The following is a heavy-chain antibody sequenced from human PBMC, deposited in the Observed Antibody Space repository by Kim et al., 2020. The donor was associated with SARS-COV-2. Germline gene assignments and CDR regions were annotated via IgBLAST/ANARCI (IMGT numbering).Heavy chain of an antibody. CDR3: ARGNSRSSWYNWFDP. V-gene: IGHV1-2*02. J-gene: IGHJ5*02. CDR2: INPNTGDT. D-gene: IGHD6-13*01. CDR1: GYTFTDYY. Sequence: ASVKVSCRASGYTFTDYYIHWLRLAPGQGLEWMGWINPNTGDTKYAQKFQGRVTMTRDTSITTASMDLSRLTSDDTALYYCARGNSRSSWYNWFDPWGQGTLVTVSS.